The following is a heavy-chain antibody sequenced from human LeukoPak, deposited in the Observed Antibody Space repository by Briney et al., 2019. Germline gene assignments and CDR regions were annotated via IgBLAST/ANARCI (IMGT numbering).Heavy chain of an antibody. Sequence: PGGSLRLSCAASGFTFSSYGMSWVRQAPGKGLEWVSAISGSGGSTYYADSVKGRFTISGDNSKNTLYLQMNSLRAEDTAVYYCAKALKMSYSGLDYWGQGTLVTVSS. CDR2: ISGSGGST. D-gene: IGHD3-10*01. CDR3: AKALKMSYSGLDY. V-gene: IGHV3-23*01. J-gene: IGHJ4*02. CDR1: GFTFSSYG.